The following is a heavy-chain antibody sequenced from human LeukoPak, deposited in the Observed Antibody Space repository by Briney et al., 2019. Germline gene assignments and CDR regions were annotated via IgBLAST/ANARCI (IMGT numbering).Heavy chain of an antibody. Sequence: QPGRSLRLSCAASGFTFSSYGMHWVRQAPGKGLEWVAVIWYDGSNKYYADSVKGRFTISRDNSKNTLYLQMNSLRAEDTAVDYCARDLTSEDTASYYYYYGMDVWGQGTTVTVSS. V-gene: IGHV3-33*01. CDR3: ARDLTSEDTASYYYYYGMDV. CDR1: GFTFSSYG. CDR2: IWYDGSNK. D-gene: IGHD5-18*01. J-gene: IGHJ6*02.